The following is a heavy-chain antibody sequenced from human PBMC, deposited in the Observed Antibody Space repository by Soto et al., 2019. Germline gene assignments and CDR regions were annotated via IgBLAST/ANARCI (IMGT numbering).Heavy chain of an antibody. Sequence: PGGSLRLSCAASGFTFSSYAMSWVRQAPGKGLEWVSAISGSGGSTYYADSVKGRFTISRDNSKNTLYLQMNSLRAEDTAVYYCAKEIGIYYDSSARPFDLWGRGTLVTVSS. CDR3: AKEIGIYYDSSARPFDL. J-gene: IGHJ2*01. CDR1: GFTFSSYA. D-gene: IGHD3-22*01. V-gene: IGHV3-23*01. CDR2: ISGSGGST.